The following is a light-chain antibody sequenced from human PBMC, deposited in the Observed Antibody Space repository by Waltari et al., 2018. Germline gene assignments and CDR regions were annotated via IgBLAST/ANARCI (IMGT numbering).Light chain of an antibody. Sequence: QSVLTPPPSASGTPGQRITISCSGGESNIGSHPVAWYQQIPGTAPKLLIYNHNRRPSGVPDRISASTSGTSASLAISGLQSDDESDYYCSSWDDNLNVLVFGGGTKVTVL. J-gene: IGLJ2*01. CDR3: SSWDDNLNVLV. V-gene: IGLV1-44*01. CDR1: ESNIGSHP. CDR2: NHN.